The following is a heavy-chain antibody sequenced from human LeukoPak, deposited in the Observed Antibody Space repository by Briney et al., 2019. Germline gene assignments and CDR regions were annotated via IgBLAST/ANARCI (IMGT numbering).Heavy chain of an antibody. D-gene: IGHD3-22*01. V-gene: IGHV4-59*11. CDR2: IYYSGST. CDR1: GGSISSHY. Sequence: PSETLSLTCTVSGGSISSHYWSWIRQPPGKGLEWIGYIYYSGSTNYNPSLKSRVTISVDTSKNQFSLKLSSVTAADTAVYYCARDPTDYDSSGYYWNAFDIWGQGTMVTVSS. CDR3: ARDPTDYDSSGYYWNAFDI. J-gene: IGHJ3*02.